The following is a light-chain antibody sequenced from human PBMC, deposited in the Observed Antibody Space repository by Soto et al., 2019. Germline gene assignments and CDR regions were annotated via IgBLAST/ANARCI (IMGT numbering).Light chain of an antibody. Sequence: QSALTQPASVSGSPGQSITFSCTGTSSDVGSYNFVSWYQQHPGKAPKLMIYEGSKRPSGVSNRFSGSASGNTASLTISGLQAEDEADYYCCSYAGSTTWVFGGGTKLTVL. CDR3: CSYAGSTTWV. J-gene: IGLJ2*01. CDR1: SSDVGSYNF. CDR2: EGS. V-gene: IGLV2-23*01.